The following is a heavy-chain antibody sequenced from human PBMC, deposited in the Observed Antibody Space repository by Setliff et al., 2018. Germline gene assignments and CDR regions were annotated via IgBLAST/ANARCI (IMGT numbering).Heavy chain of an antibody. J-gene: IGHJ6*02. CDR1: GGSISDYY. V-gene: IGHV4-34*01. D-gene: IGHD2-2*02. CDR2: INHSGST. Sequence: KASETLSLTCGGYGGSISDYYWSWIRQPPGKGLEWIGEINHSGSTNYNPSLKSRVTISLDTSRNQVSLKLSSVTAADTAVYYSARDRQYCSSTSCYTSYFYYYAMDIWGQGTTVTVSS. CDR3: ARDRQYCSSTSCYTSYFYYYAMDI.